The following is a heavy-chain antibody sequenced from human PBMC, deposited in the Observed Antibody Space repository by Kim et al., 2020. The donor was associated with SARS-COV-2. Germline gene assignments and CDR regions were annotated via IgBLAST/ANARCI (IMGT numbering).Heavy chain of an antibody. CDR2: IYHSGMT. D-gene: IGHD3-10*01. Sequence: SETLSLTCVVSSGSINSSYWWSWVRQSPEKGLEWIGEIYHSGMTNYNPSLKSRITMSVDKPKNQFSLKVNSVTAADTAVYYCARGTGGTNYGIDVWGQGTTVTVSS. CDR1: SGSINSSYW. J-gene: IGHJ6*02. V-gene: IGHV4-4*02. CDR3: ARGTGGTNYGIDV.